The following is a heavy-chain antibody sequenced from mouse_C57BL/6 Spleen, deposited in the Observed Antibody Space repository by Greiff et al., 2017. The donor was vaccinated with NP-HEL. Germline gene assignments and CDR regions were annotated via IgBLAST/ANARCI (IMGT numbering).Heavy chain of an antibody. V-gene: IGHV2-5*01. Sequence: VQLQQSGPGLVQPSQSLSITCTVSGFSLTSYGVHWVRQSPGKGLEWLGVIWRGGSTDYNAAFMSRLSITKDNSKSQVFFKMNSLQADDTAIYYCAKSTTVGHYYAMDYWGQGTSVTVSS. CDR1: GFSLTSYG. D-gene: IGHD1-1*01. J-gene: IGHJ4*01. CDR2: IWRGGST. CDR3: AKSTTVGHYYAMDY.